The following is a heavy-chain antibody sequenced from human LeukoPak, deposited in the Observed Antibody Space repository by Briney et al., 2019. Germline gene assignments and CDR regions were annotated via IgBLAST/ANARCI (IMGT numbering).Heavy chain of an antibody. CDR2: IWYDGSNK. J-gene: IGHJ4*02. CDR1: GFAFSSYG. D-gene: IGHD3-10*01. CDR3: ARLPGASYFNY. V-gene: IGHV3-33*01. Sequence: PGRSLRLSCAASGFAFSSYGMHWVRQAPGKGLEWVAVIWYDGSNKYYADSVKGRFTISRDNSKNTLYLQMNSLRAEDTAVYYCARLPGASYFNYWGEGTLVTVSS.